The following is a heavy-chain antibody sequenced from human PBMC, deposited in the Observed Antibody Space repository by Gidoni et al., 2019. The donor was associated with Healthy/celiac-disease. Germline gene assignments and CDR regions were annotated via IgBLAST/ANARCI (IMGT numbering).Heavy chain of an antibody. Sequence: EVQLVESGGGLVQPGGSLRRSCADSGFTLSSYAMSWVRQAPGKGLEWVSAISGSGGSTYYADSVKGRFTISRDNSKNTLYLQMNSLRAEDTAVYYCATPHYDFWSGYYTPPTQHWGQGTLVTVSS. CDR1: GFTLSSYA. J-gene: IGHJ1*01. D-gene: IGHD3-3*01. V-gene: IGHV3-23*04. CDR2: ISGSGGST. CDR3: ATPHYDFWSGYYTPPTQH.